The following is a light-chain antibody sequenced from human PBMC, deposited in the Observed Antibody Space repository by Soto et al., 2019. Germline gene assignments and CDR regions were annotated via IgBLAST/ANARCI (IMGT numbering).Light chain of an antibody. CDR3: AAWDDSLSGGV. CDR1: FFNIGGNY. J-gene: IGLJ2*01. CDR2: RND. V-gene: IGLV1-47*01. Sequence: QTVVTQPPSVSGTPGQRVTISCSGSFFNIGGNYVYWYQQLPGTAPKVLIYRNDQRPSGVPDRFSASKSGTSASLAISGLRSEDEADYFCAAWDDSLSGGVFGCGTKLTVL.